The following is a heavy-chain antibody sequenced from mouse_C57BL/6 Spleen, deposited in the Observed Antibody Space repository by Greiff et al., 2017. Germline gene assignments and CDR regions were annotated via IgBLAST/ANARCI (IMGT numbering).Heavy chain of an antibody. Sequence: VQLQQPGAELVRPGTSVKLSCKASGYTFTSYWMHWVKQRPGQGLEWIGVIDPSDSYTNYNQKFKGKATLTVDTSSSTAYMQLSSLTSEDSAVYYCARSGDYYGSSLFDYWGQGTTLTVSS. CDR1: GYTFTSYW. V-gene: IGHV1-59*01. CDR2: IDPSDSYT. J-gene: IGHJ2*01. CDR3: ARSGDYYGSSLFDY. D-gene: IGHD1-1*01.